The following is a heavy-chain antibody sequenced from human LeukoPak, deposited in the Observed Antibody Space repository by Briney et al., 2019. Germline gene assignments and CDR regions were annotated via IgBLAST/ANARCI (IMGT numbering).Heavy chain of an antibody. Sequence: ASETLSLTCAVYGGSFSGYYWSWIRQPPGKGLEWIGEINHSGSTNYNPSLKSRVTISVDTSKNQFSLKLSSVTAADTAVYYCARWGSVLRYFDVARRSTGPIKYWGQGTLVTVSS. J-gene: IGHJ4*02. D-gene: IGHD3-9*01. CDR3: ARWGSVLRYFDVARRSTGPIKY. CDR1: GGSFSGYY. V-gene: IGHV4-34*01. CDR2: INHSGST.